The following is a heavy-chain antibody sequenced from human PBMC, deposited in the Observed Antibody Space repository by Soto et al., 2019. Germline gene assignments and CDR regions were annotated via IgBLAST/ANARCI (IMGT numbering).Heavy chain of an antibody. J-gene: IGHJ3*02. V-gene: IGHV3-21*01. CDR2: ISSSSSYI. CDR1: GFTFSSYS. CDR3: ARNYDSSRRRAFDI. D-gene: IGHD3-22*01. Sequence: PGGSLRLSCAASGFTFSSYSMNWVRQAPGKGLEWVSSISSSSSYIYYADSVKGRFTISRDNSKNTLYLQMGSLRAEDMAVYYCARNYDSSRRRAFDIWGQGKMVTVSS.